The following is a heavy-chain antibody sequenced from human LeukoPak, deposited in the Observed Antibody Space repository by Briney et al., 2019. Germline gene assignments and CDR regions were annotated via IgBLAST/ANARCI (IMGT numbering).Heavy chain of an antibody. D-gene: IGHD2-8*02. V-gene: IGHV3-23*01. CDR3: VTYRQVLLPFES. J-gene: IGHJ4*02. Sequence: TGGSLRLSCAASGFTFSTFAMIWVRQPPGKGLEWVSSIFPSGGEIHYADSVRGRFTISRDNSKSTLSLQMNSLRVEDTAIYYCVTYRQVLLPFESWGQGTLVTVSS. CDR1: GFTFSTFA. CDR2: IFPSGGEI.